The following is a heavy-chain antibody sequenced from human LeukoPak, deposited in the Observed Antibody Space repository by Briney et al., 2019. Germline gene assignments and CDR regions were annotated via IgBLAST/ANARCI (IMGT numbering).Heavy chain of an antibody. J-gene: IGHJ4*02. CDR3: ARSIAAAGPIFDY. CDR1: GGSISSYY. CDR2: IYYSGST. V-gene: IGHV4-59*08. D-gene: IGHD6-13*01. Sequence: SETLSLTCTVSGGSISSYYWSWLRQSPGKGLEWIGYIYYSGSTNYNPSLKSRVTISVDTSKNQFSLKLSSVTAADTAVYYCARSIAAAGPIFDYWGQGTLVTVSS.